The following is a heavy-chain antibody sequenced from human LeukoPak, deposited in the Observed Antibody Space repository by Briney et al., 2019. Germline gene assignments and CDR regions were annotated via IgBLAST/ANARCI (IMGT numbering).Heavy chain of an antibody. V-gene: IGHV4-61*02. CDR1: GVSISSGSYY. Sequence: SQTLSLTCTVSGVSISSGSYYWSWIRQPAGKGLEWIGRIYTSGSTNYNPSLKSRVTISVDTSKNQFSLKLSFVTAADTAVYYCARIMDYFDYWGQGTLVTVSS. J-gene: IGHJ4*02. D-gene: IGHD2-8*01. CDR2: IYTSGST. CDR3: ARIMDYFDY.